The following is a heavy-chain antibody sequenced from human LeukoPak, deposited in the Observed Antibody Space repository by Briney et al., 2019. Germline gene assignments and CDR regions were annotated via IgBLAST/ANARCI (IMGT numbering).Heavy chain of an antibody. J-gene: IGHJ4*02. CDR2: IYTTGRT. Sequence: SETLSLTCPVSGGSISSGRYYWGWVRPPPGEGLEWIGRIYTTGRTIYNPSLKSQVTISINTSRNQFSLKLTSVTATDTAMYYCARESLEFRFFDFWGQGALVTVSS. CDR1: GGSISSGRYY. D-gene: IGHD1-1*01. V-gene: IGHV4-61*02. CDR3: ARESLEFRFFDF.